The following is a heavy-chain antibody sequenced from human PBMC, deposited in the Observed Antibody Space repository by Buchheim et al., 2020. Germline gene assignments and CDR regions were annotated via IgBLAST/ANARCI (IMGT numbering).Heavy chain of an antibody. CDR1: GFTFSSYW. CDR2: IKQDGSEK. Sequence: EVQLVESGGGLVQPGGSLRLSCAASGFTFSSYWMSWVRQAPGKGLEWVANIKQDGSEKYYVDSVKGRFTISRDNAKNSLYLQMNSLRAEDTAAYYCARDRAYSSGWYYQVVGRNWYFDLWGRGTL. D-gene: IGHD6-19*01. J-gene: IGHJ2*01. V-gene: IGHV3-7*01. CDR3: ARDRAYSSGWYYQVVGRNWYFDL.